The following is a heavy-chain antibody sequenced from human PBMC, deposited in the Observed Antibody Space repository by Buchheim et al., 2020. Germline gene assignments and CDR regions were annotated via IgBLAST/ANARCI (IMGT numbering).Heavy chain of an antibody. V-gene: IGHV4-39*07. CDR3: ARDFKLLRDGTMHSAFDI. CDR1: GGSISSIGYH. CDR2: VYYSGST. D-gene: IGHD1-1*01. J-gene: IGHJ3*02. Sequence: QLHLQESGPGLVKASETLSLTCTVSGGSISSIGYHWGWIRQPPGKGLEWIGSVYYSGSTYYNPSLKSRVTISVDTSKNPFSLRLNSVTAADTAIYYCARDFKLLRDGTMHSAFDIWGQGT.